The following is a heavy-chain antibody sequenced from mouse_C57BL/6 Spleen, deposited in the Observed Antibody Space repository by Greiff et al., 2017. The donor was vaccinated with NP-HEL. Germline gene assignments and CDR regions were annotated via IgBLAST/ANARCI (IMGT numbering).Heavy chain of an antibody. J-gene: IGHJ4*01. V-gene: IGHV1-85*01. Sequence: FSFPSSFSPFPRSDLPCVPPPPGPGLEWIGWIYPRDGSTKYNEKFKGKATLTVDTSSSTAYMELHSLTSEDSAVYFCARKDYYGSHYYAMDYWGQGTSVTVSS. CDR1: FSPFPRSD. CDR2: IYPRDGST. CDR3: ARKDYYGSHYYAMDY. D-gene: IGHD1-1*01.